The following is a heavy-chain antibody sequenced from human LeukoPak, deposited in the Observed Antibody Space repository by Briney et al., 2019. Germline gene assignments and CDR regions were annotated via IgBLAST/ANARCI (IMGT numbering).Heavy chain of an antibody. CDR1: GFTFSSYA. V-gene: IGHV3-23*01. D-gene: IGHD6-13*01. CDR2: ISGSGGST. CDR3: ASSSSWYVGNFDY. Sequence: GGSLRLSCAASGFTFSSYAMSWVRQAPGKGLEWVPAISGSGGSTYYADSVKGRFTISRDNSKNTLYLQMNSLRAEDTAVYYCASSSSWYVGNFDYWGQGTLVTVSS. J-gene: IGHJ4*02.